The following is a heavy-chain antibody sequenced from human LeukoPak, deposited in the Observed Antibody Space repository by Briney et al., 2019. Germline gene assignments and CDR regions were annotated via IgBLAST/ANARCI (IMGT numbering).Heavy chain of an antibody. J-gene: IGHJ4*02. CDR1: GFTFDDYG. D-gene: IGHD3-22*01. V-gene: IGHV3-21*01. CDR3: ARLYDGSAYHADHFDY. CDR2: ISSSSSYI. Sequence: PGGSLRLSCVASGFTFDDYGMSWVRQAPGKGLEWVSSISSSSSYIYYADSVKGRFTISRDNAKNSLYLQMNSLRVEDTAVYYCARLYDGSAYHADHFDYWGQGTLVTVSS.